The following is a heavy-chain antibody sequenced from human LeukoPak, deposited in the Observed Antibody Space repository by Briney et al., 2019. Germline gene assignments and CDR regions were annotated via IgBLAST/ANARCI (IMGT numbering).Heavy chain of an antibody. V-gene: IGHV1-69*13. Sequence: SVKVSCKASGYTFTSYDINWVRQATGQGLEWMGTIIPIFDTLNYAQKFQGRVTITASASTAYMELSSLISEDTAVYYCARGPKLIGSGWYEDYWGQGTLVTVSS. CDR2: IIPIFDTL. J-gene: IGHJ4*02. CDR3: ARGPKLIGSGWYEDY. CDR1: GYTFTSYD. D-gene: IGHD6-19*01.